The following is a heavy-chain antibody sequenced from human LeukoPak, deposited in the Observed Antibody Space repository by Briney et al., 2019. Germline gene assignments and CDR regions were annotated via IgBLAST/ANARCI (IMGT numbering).Heavy chain of an antibody. CDR2: INPSGGST. J-gene: IGHJ4*02. Sequence: ASVKVSCKASGYTFTSYYMYWVRQAPGQGLEWMGIINPSGGSTSYAQKFQGRVTMTRDTSTSTVYMELSSLRSEDTAVYYCARLPDYYDSSGNFDYWGQGTLVTVSS. D-gene: IGHD3-22*01. CDR1: GYTFTSYY. V-gene: IGHV1-46*01. CDR3: ARLPDYYDSSGNFDY.